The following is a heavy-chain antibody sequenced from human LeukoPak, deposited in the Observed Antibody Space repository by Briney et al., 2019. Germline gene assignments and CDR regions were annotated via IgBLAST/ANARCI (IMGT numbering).Heavy chain of an antibody. D-gene: IGHD6-19*01. Sequence: GESLKISCKGSGYSFTTYWIGWVRQMPGKGLEWMGIIYPDDPDTRYSPSFQGQVTISADKSISTAYLQWSSLKASDTAIYYCARHVDSSGWPNWFDPWGQGTLVTVSS. CDR3: ARHVDSSGWPNWFDP. J-gene: IGHJ5*02. CDR1: GYSFTTYW. V-gene: IGHV5-51*01. CDR2: IYPDDPDT.